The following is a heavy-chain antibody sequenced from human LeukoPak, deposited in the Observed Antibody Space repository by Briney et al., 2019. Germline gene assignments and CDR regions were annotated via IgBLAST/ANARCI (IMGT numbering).Heavy chain of an antibody. J-gene: IGHJ4*02. CDR1: GYTLTELS. V-gene: IGHV1-24*01. CDR3: ATAFYYYGSGSHTLDY. CDR2: FDPEDGET. Sequence: ASVKVSCKVSGYTLTELSMRWVRQAPGKGLEWMGGFDPEDGETIYAQKFQGRVTMTEDTSTDIAYMELSSLRSEDTAVYYCATAFYYYGSGSHTLDYWGQGTLVTVSS. D-gene: IGHD3-10*01.